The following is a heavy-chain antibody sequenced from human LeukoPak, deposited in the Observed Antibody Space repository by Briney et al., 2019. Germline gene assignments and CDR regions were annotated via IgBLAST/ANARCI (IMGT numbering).Heavy chain of an antibody. J-gene: IGHJ4*02. CDR2: IHSGGST. CDR3: ARGGVGATNPPDY. V-gene: IGHV3-66*01. CDR1: GFTVSRNY. Sequence: PGGSLRLSCAASGFTVSRNYMSWVRQAPGKGLEWVSVIHSGGSTYYADSVKGRFTISRDNSKNTLYLQMNSLRAEDTAVYYCARGGVGATNPPDYWGQGSLVTVSS. D-gene: IGHD1-26*01.